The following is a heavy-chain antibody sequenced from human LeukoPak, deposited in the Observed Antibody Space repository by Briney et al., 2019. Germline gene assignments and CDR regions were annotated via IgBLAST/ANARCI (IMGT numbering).Heavy chain of an antibody. V-gene: IGHV1-8*02. CDR1: GYTFTGYY. J-gene: IGHJ4*02. Sequence: ASVKVSCKASGYTFTGYYMHWVRQAPGQGLEWMGWMNPNSGNTGYAQKFQGRVTMTRNTSISTAYMELSSLRSEDAAVYYCARGRGYGGILGYWGQGTLVTVSS. D-gene: IGHD5-12*01. CDR3: ARGRGYGGILGY. CDR2: MNPNSGNT.